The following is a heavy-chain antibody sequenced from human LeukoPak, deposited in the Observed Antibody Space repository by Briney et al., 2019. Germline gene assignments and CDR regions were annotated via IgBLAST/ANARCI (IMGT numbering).Heavy chain of an antibody. J-gene: IGHJ4*02. CDR1: RFAFSNYA. D-gene: IGHD4-23*01. V-gene: IGHV3-23*01. Sequence: GGSLRLSCAASRFAFSNYAMSWVRQAPGKGLEWVSTISGSGGSTYYADSVKGRFTISRDNSENTLYLQMNSLRAEDTAVYYCAKDRITVARFDYWGQGTPVTVSS. CDR2: ISGSGGST. CDR3: AKDRITVARFDY.